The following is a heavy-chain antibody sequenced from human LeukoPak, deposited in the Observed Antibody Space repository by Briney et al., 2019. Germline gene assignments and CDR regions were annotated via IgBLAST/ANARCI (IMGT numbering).Heavy chain of an antibody. V-gene: IGHV1-2*02. CDR3: ARDLGRWWDIVVVVENYYYGMDV. CDR2: INPNSGGT. J-gene: IGHJ6*02. Sequence: GASVKVSCKASGYTFTGYYMHWVRQAPGQGLEWMGWINPNSGGTNYAQKFQGRVTMTRDTSISTAYMELSRLRSDDTAVYYCARDLGRWWDIVVVVENYYYGMDVWGQGTTVTVSS. CDR1: GYTFTGYY. D-gene: IGHD2-15*01.